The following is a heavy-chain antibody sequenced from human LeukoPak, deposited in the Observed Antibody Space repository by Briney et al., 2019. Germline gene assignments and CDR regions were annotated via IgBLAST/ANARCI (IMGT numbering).Heavy chain of an antibody. CDR3: VSDILRNFDY. D-gene: IGHD2-21*01. CDR2: IYCGGST. Sequence: PGGSLRLSCAASGFTVNNNYMSWVRQAPGKGLEWVSIIYCGGSTKYADSVKGRFTISRDTSENTLYLQMNSLSAEDSAVYYCVSDILRNFDYWGQGTLVTVSS. CDR1: GFTVNNNY. V-gene: IGHV3-53*01. J-gene: IGHJ4*02.